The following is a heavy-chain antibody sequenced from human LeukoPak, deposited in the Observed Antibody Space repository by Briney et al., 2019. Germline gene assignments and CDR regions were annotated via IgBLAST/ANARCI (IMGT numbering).Heavy chain of an antibody. J-gene: IGHJ4*02. D-gene: IGHD3-22*01. CDR2: ISYDGSNK. CDR1: GFTFSSYR. CDR3: AKENYYDSSGYYSYFDY. V-gene: IGHV3-30*18. Sequence: GGSLRLSCAASGFTFSSYRMTWVRQAPGKGLEWVAVISYDGSNKYYADSVKGRFTISRDNSKNTLYLQMNSLRAEDTAVYYCAKENYYDSSGYYSYFDYWGQGTLVTVSS.